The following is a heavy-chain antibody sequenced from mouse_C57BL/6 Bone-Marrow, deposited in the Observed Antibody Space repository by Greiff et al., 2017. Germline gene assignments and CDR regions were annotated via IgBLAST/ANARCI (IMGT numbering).Heavy chain of an antibody. CDR1: GFTFSSYG. CDR3: ARLITTVVEDY. CDR2: ISSGGSYT. Sequence: DVQLQESGGDLVKPGGSLKLSCAASGFTFSSYGMSWVRQTPDKRLEWVATISSGGSYTYYPDSVKGRFTISRDNAKNTLYLQMSSLKSEDTAMYYCARLITTVVEDYWGQGTTLTVSS. V-gene: IGHV5-6*01. D-gene: IGHD1-1*01. J-gene: IGHJ2*01.